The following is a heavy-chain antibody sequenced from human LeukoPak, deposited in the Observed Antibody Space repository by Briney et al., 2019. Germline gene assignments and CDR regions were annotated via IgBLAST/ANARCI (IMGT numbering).Heavy chain of an antibody. CDR2: ISAYNGQT. Sequence: ASVKVSCKASGYTFATSGITWVRQAPGRGLEWMGWISAYNGQTHYAQKVQGRVTMTTDTSTTTAYMELRSLGSDDTAVYYCAGVAGFFWNSDSFDYWGQGTQVTVSS. V-gene: IGHV1-18*01. J-gene: IGHJ4*02. CDR1: GYTFATSG. CDR3: AGVAGFFWNSDSFDY. D-gene: IGHD1-7*01.